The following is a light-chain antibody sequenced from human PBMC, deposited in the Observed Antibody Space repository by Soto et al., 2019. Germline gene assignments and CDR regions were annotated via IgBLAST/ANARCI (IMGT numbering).Light chain of an antibody. Sequence: QSALTQPASVSGSPGQSITISCTGTSSDVGGYNYVSWYQQHPGKAPKLMIYDVSNRPSGVSNRFSGSKSGNTASLTISGLRAEDEADYYCSLYTSCSTLFGTGTKLTVL. J-gene: IGLJ1*01. V-gene: IGLV2-14*01. CDR3: SLYTSCSTL. CDR1: SSDVGGYNY. CDR2: DVS.